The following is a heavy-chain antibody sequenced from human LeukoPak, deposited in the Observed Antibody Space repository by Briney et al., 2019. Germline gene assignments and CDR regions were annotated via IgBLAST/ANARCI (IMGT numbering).Heavy chain of an antibody. V-gene: IGHV3-30*14. CDR2: ISYDGTGK. CDR1: GFIFSDFA. J-gene: IGHJ4*02. CDR3: ARSSGWREYYFDY. Sequence: PGGSLRLSCEGSGFIFSDFAMHWVRQAPGKGLEWMAVISYDGTGKYYADSVKGRFTISRENAKNSLYLQMNSLRAGDTAVYYCARSSGWREYYFDYWGQGTLVTVSS. D-gene: IGHD6-19*01.